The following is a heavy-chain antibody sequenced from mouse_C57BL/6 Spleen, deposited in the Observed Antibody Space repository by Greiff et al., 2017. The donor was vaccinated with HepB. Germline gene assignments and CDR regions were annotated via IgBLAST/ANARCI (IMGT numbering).Heavy chain of an antibody. Sequence: VHVKQSGPVLVKPGASVKMSCKASGYTFTDYYMNWVKQSHGKSLEWIGVINPYNGGTSYNQKFKGKATLTVDKSSSTAYMELNSLTSEDSAVYYCARSHYYGSSHYFDYWGQGTTLTVSS. CDR2: INPYNGGT. CDR1: GYTFTDYY. J-gene: IGHJ2*01. V-gene: IGHV1-19*01. D-gene: IGHD1-1*01. CDR3: ARSHYYGSSHYFDY.